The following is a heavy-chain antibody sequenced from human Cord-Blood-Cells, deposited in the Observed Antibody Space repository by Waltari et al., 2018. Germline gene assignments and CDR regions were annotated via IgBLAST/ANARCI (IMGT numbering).Heavy chain of an antibody. D-gene: IGHD3-10*01. V-gene: IGHV1-46*01. CDR3: ARVVGDPYYYYDY. Sequence: QVQLVQSGAEVKKPGASVKVSCKASGYTFTSYYMHWVRQAPVQGLDWMGIINPRCGSTSYAQKFQGRVTMTRDTSTSTVYMELSSLRSEDTAVYYCARVVGDPYYYYDYWGQGTLVTVSS. CDR1: GYTFTSYY. CDR2: INPRCGST. J-gene: IGHJ4*02.